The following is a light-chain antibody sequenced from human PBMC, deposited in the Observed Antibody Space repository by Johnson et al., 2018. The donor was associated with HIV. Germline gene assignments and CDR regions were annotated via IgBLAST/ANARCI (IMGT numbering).Light chain of an antibody. Sequence: APGQKVTISCSGSTSNIGNNYVSWYQQLPGTAPKLLIYEKNKRPTGITDRFSGSKSGTSATLGITGLQTGDEADYYCGTWDSSLSAGVFGTGTKVTVL. CDR2: EKN. CDR3: GTWDSSLSAGV. CDR1: TSNIGNNY. V-gene: IGLV1-51*02. J-gene: IGLJ1*01.